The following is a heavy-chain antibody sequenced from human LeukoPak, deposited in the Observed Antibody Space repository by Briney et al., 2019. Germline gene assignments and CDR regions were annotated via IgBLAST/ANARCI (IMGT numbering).Heavy chain of an antibody. V-gene: IGHV4-4*07. CDR3: ARGVVVTASRGAYYYYMDV. Sequence: SETLSLTCTVSGGSISSYYWSWIRQPAGKGLEWIGRIYTSGSTNYNPSLKSRVTISVDTSKNQFSLKLSSVTAADTAVYYCARGVVVTASRGAYYYYMDVWGKGTTVTVSS. J-gene: IGHJ6*03. CDR1: GGSISSYY. D-gene: IGHD2-21*02. CDR2: IYTSGST.